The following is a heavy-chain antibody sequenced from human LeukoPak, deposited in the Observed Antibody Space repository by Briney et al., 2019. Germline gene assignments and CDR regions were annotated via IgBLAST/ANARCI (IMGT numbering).Heavy chain of an antibody. V-gene: IGHV1-8*03. CDR1: GYTFPSYD. J-gene: IGHJ5*02. CDR2: MNPNSGNT. Sequence: ASVKVTCKASGYTFPSYDINWVRQATGQGLEWMGWMNPNSGNTGYAQKFQGRVTITKNTSISTAYMELSRLRSEDAAVYYCARGLSNWFDPWGQGTLVTVSS. CDR3: ARGLSNWFDP.